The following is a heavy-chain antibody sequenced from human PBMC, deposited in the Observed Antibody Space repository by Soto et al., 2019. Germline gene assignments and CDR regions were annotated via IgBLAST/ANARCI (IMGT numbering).Heavy chain of an antibody. CDR3: ARIPWDFCGGDCYSEN. CDR1: GFIFGSYG. D-gene: IGHD2-21*02. J-gene: IGHJ4*02. Sequence: QVQLVESGGGVVQPGRSLRLSCTASGFIFGSYGMHWVRQAPGKGLEWVALISYDGTNKYYPDSVKGRFTISRDNPKNTLYLQMNSLRAEDTAVYYCARIPWDFCGGDCYSENWGQGTLVTVSS. CDR2: ISYDGTNK. V-gene: IGHV3-30*03.